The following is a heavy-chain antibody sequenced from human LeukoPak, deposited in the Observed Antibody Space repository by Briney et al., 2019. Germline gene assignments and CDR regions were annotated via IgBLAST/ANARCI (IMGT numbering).Heavy chain of an antibody. CDR3: AKDTQLLSPYYFDY. CDR1: GYTLTELS. D-gene: IGHD2-2*01. V-gene: IGHV1-69*13. Sequence: GASVKVSCKVSGYTLTELSMHWVRQAPGQGLEWMGGIIPIFGTANYAQKFQGRVTITADESTSTAYMELSSLRSEDTAVYYCAKDTQLLSPYYFDYWGQGTLVTVSS. J-gene: IGHJ4*02. CDR2: IIPIFGTA.